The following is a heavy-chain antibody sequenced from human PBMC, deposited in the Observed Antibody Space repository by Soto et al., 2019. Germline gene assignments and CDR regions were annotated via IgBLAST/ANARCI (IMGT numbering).Heavy chain of an antibody. V-gene: IGHV1-2*02. CDR2: FNPKSGDT. Sequence: QVSLMKSGPEVRRPGASVTVSCKAPGYTFTHYFIHWVRRAPGQGLEGMGYFNPKSGDTHYSQTFRGRVPMTRDTSRDTAKMGTSSLKSDDTAVYFCARGPGHTNARGDFWGQGTPITVS. CDR1: GYTFTHYF. J-gene: IGHJ4*02. CDR3: ARGPGHTNARGDF. D-gene: IGHD1-1*01.